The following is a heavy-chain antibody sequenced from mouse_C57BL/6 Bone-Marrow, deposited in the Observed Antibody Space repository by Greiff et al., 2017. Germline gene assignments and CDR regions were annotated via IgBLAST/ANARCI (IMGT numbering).Heavy chain of an antibody. CDR1: GFTFSDYY. CDR2: ISNGGGST. Sequence: EVKVVESGGGLVQPGGSLKLSCAASGFTFSDYYMYWVRQTPEKRLEWVAYISNGGGSTYYPDTVKGRFTISRDNAKNTLYLQMSRLKSEDTAMYYCARQGITTVEAWFAYWGQGTLVTVSA. D-gene: IGHD1-1*01. V-gene: IGHV5-12*01. J-gene: IGHJ3*01. CDR3: ARQGITTVEAWFAY.